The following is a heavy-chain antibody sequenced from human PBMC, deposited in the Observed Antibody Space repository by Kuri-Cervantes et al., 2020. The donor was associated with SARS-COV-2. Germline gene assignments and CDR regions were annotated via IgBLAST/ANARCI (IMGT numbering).Heavy chain of an antibody. CDR3: ARDSAQLLPEWERPSHYYYGMDV. D-gene: IGHD1-26*01. CDR1: GFTFSTYA. CDR2: VSAHGHNT. V-gene: IGHV3-64*04. Sequence: GGSLRLSCSASGFTFSTYAMHWVRPAPGKGLEYLSAVSAHGHNTYYADSGEGRFTISRDNSKNTLYLQMDSLRAEDTAVYYCARDSAQLLPEWERPSHYYYGMDVWGQGTTVTVSS. J-gene: IGHJ6*02.